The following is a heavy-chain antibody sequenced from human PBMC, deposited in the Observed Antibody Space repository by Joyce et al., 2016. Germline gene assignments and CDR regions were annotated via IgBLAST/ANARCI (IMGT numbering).Heavy chain of an antibody. D-gene: IGHD6-19*01. CDR3: ARDAGPGGGWYDPDYF. Sequence: QVQLVQSGAEVKKPGSSVKVSCKASGGAFNSYAISWVRQVPGQGLEEMGGIIPGFGRANYGKNFQNRVTITADESTTKAYLELSSLRSGDTAVYYWARDAGPGGGWYDPDYF. V-gene: IGHV1-69*01. J-gene: IGHJ4*01. CDR1: GGAFNSYA. CDR2: IIPGFGRA.